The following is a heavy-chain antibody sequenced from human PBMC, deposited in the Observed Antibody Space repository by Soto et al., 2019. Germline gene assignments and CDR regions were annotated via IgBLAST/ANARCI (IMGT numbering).Heavy chain of an antibody. D-gene: IGHD3-3*01. V-gene: IGHV4-34*01. CDR1: GGSFDGYY. CDR2: IHHSGRT. CDR3: ARGVDSWSGYLF. Sequence: SETLSLTCALYGGSFDGYYWSWIRQSPGKGLEWIGEIHHSGRTKYNPSLKSRVSLSVDTSTKHFSLKLTSVTAADRGVYYCARGVDSWSGYLFWGQGTPVTVSS. J-gene: IGHJ4*02.